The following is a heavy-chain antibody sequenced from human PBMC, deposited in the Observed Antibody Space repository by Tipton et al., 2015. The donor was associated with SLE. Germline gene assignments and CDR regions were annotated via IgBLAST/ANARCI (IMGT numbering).Heavy chain of an antibody. CDR1: GYTFTDYH. J-gene: IGHJ4*02. D-gene: IGHD3-16*01. V-gene: IGHV1-2*06. CDR2: INPNSGGT. CDR3: ARGPRAAKFSYWGFYFDY. Sequence: QSGAEVKKPGASVKVSCKASGYTFTDYHIHWMRQAPGQGLEWMGRINPNSGGTNYAQKFPARVTLTRDTSISTAYMEPNRLRSGDTAIYYCARGPRAAKFSYWGFYFDYWGQGTLVTVSS.